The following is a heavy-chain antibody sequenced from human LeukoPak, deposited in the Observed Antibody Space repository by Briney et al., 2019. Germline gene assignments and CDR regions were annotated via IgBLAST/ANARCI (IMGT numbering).Heavy chain of an antibody. CDR1: GGSISSGSYY. CDR2: IYTSGST. V-gene: IGHV4-61*02. D-gene: IGHD3-22*01. CDR3: ASLGYDSSGYYYVDY. J-gene: IGHJ4*02. Sequence: YPSETLSLTCTVSGGSISSGSYYWSWIRQPAGKGLEWIGRIYTSGSTNYNPSLKSRVTISVDTSKNQFSLKLSSVTAADTAVYYCASLGYDSSGYYYVDYWGQGTLVTVSS.